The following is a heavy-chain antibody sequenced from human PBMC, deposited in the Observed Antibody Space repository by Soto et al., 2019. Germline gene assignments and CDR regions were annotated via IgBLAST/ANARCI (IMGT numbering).Heavy chain of an antibody. CDR1: GYTFTNYW. V-gene: IGHV5-51*01. J-gene: IGHJ6*02. CDR2: IYPGDSDT. Sequence: GESLKISCKGSGYTFTNYWIGWVRQMPGKGLEWMGIIYPGDSDTKYNPSFQGQVTISADKSITTTYLPWSSLKASDTAIYYCAASIFYYGMDVWGQGTTVTVSS. CDR3: AASIFYYGMDV.